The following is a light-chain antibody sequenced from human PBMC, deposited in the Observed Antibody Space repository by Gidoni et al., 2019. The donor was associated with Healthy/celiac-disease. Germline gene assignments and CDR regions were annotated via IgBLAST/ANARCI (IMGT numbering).Light chain of an antibody. CDR3: QQYNNWPPT. Sequence: EIVMTQSPATLSVSPGERATLSCRASQSVSSNLAWYQQKPGQAPRLLIYGASTRATGIPARFSGSGSGTEFTLTISSLQSEDFAVYYCQQYNNWPPTFAQXTKLEIK. CDR2: GAS. J-gene: IGKJ2*01. CDR1: QSVSSN. V-gene: IGKV3-15*01.